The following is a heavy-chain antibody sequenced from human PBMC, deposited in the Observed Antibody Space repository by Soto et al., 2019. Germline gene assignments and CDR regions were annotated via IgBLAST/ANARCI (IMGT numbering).Heavy chain of an antibody. CDR1: GGSISSGGYY. J-gene: IGHJ6*03. Sequence: QVQLQESGPGLVKPSQTLSLTCTVSGGSISSGGYYWSWIRQHPGKGREWIGYIYYTGSTYYNPSLKSRVTISVDTSKNQFSLQLSSVTAADSAVYYCARESRDFYYYYLDVWGKGTTVTVSS. CDR2: IYYTGST. V-gene: IGHV4-31*03. CDR3: ARESRDFYYYYLDV.